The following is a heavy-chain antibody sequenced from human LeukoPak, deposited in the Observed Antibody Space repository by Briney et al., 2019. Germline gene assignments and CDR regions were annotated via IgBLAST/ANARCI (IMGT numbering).Heavy chain of an antibody. CDR2: INHSGSI. D-gene: IGHD3-10*01. CDR1: GGSFSGYY. Sequence: SETLSLTCAVYGGSFSGYYWSWIRQPPGKGLEWIGEINHSGSINYNPSLKSRVTISVDTSKNQFSLKLSSVTAADTAVYYCARDTPRYYYGSGSYYGVFDYWGQGTLVTVSS. V-gene: IGHV4-34*01. J-gene: IGHJ4*02. CDR3: ARDTPRYYYGSGSYYGVFDY.